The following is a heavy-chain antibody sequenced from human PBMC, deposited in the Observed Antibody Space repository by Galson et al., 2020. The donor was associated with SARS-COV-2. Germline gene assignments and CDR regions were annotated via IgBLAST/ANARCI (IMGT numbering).Heavy chain of an antibody. D-gene: IGHD3-16*01. CDR2: ITGSGGIT. V-gene: IGHV3-23*01. J-gene: IGHJ6*03. CDR1: GFTFNNYA. CDR3: AKDQVVGGMDYYYYMDV. Sequence: LSLTCAASGFTFNNYAMNWVRQAPGKGLEWVSAITGSGGITYYADSVKGRFTISRDNSRNTLYLQMNSLRVEDTAVYYCAKDQVVGGMDYYYYMDVWGKGTTVTVSS.